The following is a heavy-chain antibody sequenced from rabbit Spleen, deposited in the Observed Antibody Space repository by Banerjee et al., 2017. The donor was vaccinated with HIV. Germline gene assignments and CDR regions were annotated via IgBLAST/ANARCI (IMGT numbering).Heavy chain of an antibody. CDR2: IAGSSSGFT. D-gene: IGHD4-1*01. V-gene: IGHV1S45*01. Sequence: QEQLVESGGGLVQPEGSLTLTCTASGVSFSSNYYMCWVRQAPGKGLAWISCIAGSSSGFTYYASWAKGRFTISKTSSTTLTLQMTRLTVADTATYFCARVSESSGWGEDLWGPGTLVTVS. CDR3: ARVSESSGWGEDL. CDR1: GVSFSSNYY. J-gene: IGHJ4*01.